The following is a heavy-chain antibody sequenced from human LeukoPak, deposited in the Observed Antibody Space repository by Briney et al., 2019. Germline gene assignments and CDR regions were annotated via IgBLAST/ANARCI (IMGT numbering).Heavy chain of an antibody. Sequence: SETLSLTCTVSGGSISSYYWSWIRQPPGKGLEWIGYIYNSGNTNYNPSLKSRVTISVDRSKNQFSLKLSSVTAADTAVYYCARTLSGSLYSDYWGQGTLVTVSS. CDR3: ARTLSGSLYSDY. V-gene: IGHV4-59*01. D-gene: IGHD3-10*01. CDR1: GGSISSYY. J-gene: IGHJ4*02. CDR2: IYNSGNT.